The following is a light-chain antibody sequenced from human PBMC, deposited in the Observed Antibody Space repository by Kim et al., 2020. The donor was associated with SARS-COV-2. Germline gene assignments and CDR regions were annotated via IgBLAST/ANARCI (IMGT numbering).Light chain of an antibody. J-gene: IGLJ2*01. V-gene: IGLV2-23*02. CDR3: NSFACSSTPLVL. Sequence: QSALTQPASVSGSPGQSITISCTGTSSDVGSYNLVSWYQQHPGKAPKLVIYEVFERPSGISNRFSGSKSGDTASLSITGLQAEDEAYYYCNSFACSSTPLVLFGGGTKL. CDR2: EVF. CDR1: SSDVGSYNL.